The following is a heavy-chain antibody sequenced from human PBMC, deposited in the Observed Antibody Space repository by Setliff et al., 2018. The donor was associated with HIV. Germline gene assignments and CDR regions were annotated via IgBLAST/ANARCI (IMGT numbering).Heavy chain of an antibody. D-gene: IGHD3-10*01. CDR1: GFTFSSYA. J-gene: IGHJ4*02. V-gene: IGHV3-23*01. Sequence: GGSLRLSCASSGFTFSSYAMTWVRQAPGKGLECVAVISGSGGDTYYADSVKGRFVISREKSKSTLYLQMNSLRAEDTAVYYCAKKTAAYTSGSWFHYWGQGTLVTVSS. CDR2: ISGSGGDT. CDR3: AKKTAAYTSGSWFHY.